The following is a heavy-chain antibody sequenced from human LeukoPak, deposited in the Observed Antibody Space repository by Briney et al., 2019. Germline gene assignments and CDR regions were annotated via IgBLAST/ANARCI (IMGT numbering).Heavy chain of an antibody. D-gene: IGHD2-21*02. CDR2: ISSSGSTI. CDR3: AREAGVTALSNDY. Sequence: PGGSLRLSCAASGFTFSSYEMNWVRQAPGKGLEWVSYISSSGSTIYYADSVKGRFTISRDNAKNTLYLQMNSLRAEDTAVYYCAREAGVTALSNDYWGQGTLVTVSS. J-gene: IGHJ4*02. V-gene: IGHV3-48*03. CDR1: GFTFSSYE.